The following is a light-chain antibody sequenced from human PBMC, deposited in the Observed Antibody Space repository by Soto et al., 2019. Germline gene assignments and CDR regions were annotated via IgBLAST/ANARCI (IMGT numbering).Light chain of an antibody. J-gene: IGLJ2*01. V-gene: IGLV2-11*01. CDR1: SIDVGGYNY. CDR3: CSYAGSYTLV. Sequence: QSALTQPRSVSGSPGQSVTISGTGTSIDVGGYNYVSWYQQHPGKAPKLMIYDVSKRPSGVTDRFYGSKSGNTASLTISGLQAEDEADYYCCSYAGSYTLVFGGGTKLTVL. CDR2: DVS.